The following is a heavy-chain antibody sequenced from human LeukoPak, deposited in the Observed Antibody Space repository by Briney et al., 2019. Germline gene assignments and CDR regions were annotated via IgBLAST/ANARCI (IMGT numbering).Heavy chain of an antibody. D-gene: IGHD2-2*01. J-gene: IGHJ5*02. Sequence: ASVNVSCKASGYTFTSYNIHWVRQATGQGLEWMGWMNPNSGNTGYAQKFQGRVTITRNTSINTVYMELSSLRSEDTAVYYCARGPLCSSISCYATSNWFDPWGQGTLVTVSS. V-gene: IGHV1-8*03. CDR1: GYTFTSYN. CDR2: MNPNSGNT. CDR3: ARGPLCSSISCYATSNWFDP.